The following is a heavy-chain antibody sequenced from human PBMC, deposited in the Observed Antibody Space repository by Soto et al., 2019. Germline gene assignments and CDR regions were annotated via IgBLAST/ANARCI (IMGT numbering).Heavy chain of an antibody. CDR3: ARGLLWFGELLESDAFDI. Sequence: GGSLRLSCAASGFTFSDYYMSWIRQAPGKGLEWVSYISSSGSTIYYADSVKGRFTISRDNAKNSLYLQMNSLRAEDTAVYYCARGLLWFGELLESDAFDIWGQGTMVTVSS. J-gene: IGHJ3*02. V-gene: IGHV3-11*01. CDR1: GFTFSDYY. D-gene: IGHD3-10*01. CDR2: ISSSGSTI.